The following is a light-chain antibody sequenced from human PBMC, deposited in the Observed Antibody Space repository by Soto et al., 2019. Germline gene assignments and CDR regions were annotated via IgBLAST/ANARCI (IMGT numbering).Light chain of an antibody. V-gene: IGKV1-39*01. CDR3: QQSYSTSPIT. CDR2: AAS. Sequence: DIQMTQSPSSLSASVGYRVTMTCRASETISTFLNWYQHKPGKAPKLLIYAASRLQSGVPSRFSGSGSGTDFTLTINGLQPEDFASYYCQQSYSTSPITFGQGTRLEI. J-gene: IGKJ5*01. CDR1: ETISTF.